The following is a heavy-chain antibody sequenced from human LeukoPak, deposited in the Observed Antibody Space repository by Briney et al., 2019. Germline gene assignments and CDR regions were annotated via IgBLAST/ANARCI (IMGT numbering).Heavy chain of an antibody. V-gene: IGHV1-2*02. CDR1: GYTFTGYY. CDR3: ARSGSAINWFDP. Sequence: EASAKVSCKASGYTFTGYYMHWVRQAPGQGLEWMGWINPNSGGTNYAQKFQGRVTMTRDTSISTAYMELSRLRSDDTAVYYCARSGSAINWFDPWGQGTLVTVSS. D-gene: IGHD3-10*01. J-gene: IGHJ5*02. CDR2: INPNSGGT.